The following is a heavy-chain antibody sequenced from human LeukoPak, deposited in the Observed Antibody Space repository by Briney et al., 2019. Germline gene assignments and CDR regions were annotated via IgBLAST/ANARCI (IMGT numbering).Heavy chain of an antibody. Sequence: GGSLRLSCAASGFTFSSYSMNWVRQAPGKGLEWVSSISSSSSYICYADSVKGRFTISRDNAKNSLYLQMNSLRAEDTAVYYCAREGAAAGTDFDYWGQGTLVTVSS. CDR3: AREGAAAGTDFDY. CDR1: GFTFSSYS. V-gene: IGHV3-21*01. CDR2: ISSSSSYI. D-gene: IGHD6-13*01. J-gene: IGHJ4*02.